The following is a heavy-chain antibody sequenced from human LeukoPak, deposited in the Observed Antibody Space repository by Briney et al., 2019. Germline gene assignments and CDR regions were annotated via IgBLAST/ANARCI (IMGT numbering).Heavy chain of an antibody. CDR2: IKQDGSEK. CDR1: GFTFSSYW. D-gene: IGHD2-15*01. V-gene: IGHV3-7*01. CDR3: ARAHLLFCSGGSCYSGWFDP. J-gene: IGHJ5*02. Sequence: GGSLRLSCAASGFTFSSYWMSWVRQAPGKGLEWVANIKQDGSEKYYVDFVKGRFTISRDNAKNSLYLQMNSLRAEDTAVYYCARAHLLFCSGGSCYSGWFDPWGQGTLVTVSS.